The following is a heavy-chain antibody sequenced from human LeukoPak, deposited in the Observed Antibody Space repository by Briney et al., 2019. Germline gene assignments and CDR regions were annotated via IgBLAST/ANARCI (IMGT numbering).Heavy chain of an antibody. V-gene: IGHV1-8*01. Sequence: ASVKVSCKASGYTFTSYDINWVRQATGQGLEWMGRMNPNSGNTGYAQKFQGRVTMTRNTSISTAYMELSSLRSEDTAVYYCARGRTVVRGVNELGYWGQGTLVTVSS. D-gene: IGHD3-10*01. CDR2: MNPNSGNT. J-gene: IGHJ4*02. CDR3: ARGRTVVRGVNELGY. CDR1: GYTFTSYD.